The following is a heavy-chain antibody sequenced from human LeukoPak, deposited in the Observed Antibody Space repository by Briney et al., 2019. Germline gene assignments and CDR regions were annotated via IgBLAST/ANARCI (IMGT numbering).Heavy chain of an antibody. J-gene: IGHJ4*02. CDR2: IYWDDDK. CDR1: GFSVNTSGVG. V-gene: IGHV2-5*02. Sequence: ESGPTLVKPTQTLTLTCTFSGFSVNTSGVGVGWIRQPPGKALEWLALIYWDDDKRHSPSLKSRLTITKDTSKNQVVLTMPNMDPVDTATYYCAHKEYYALGSLGDSFDYWDQGTLVTVSS. CDR3: AHKEYYALGSLGDSFDY. D-gene: IGHD3-10*01.